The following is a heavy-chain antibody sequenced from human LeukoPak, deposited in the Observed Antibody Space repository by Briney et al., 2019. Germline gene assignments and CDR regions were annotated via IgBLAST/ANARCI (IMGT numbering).Heavy chain of an antibody. D-gene: IGHD3-3*01. CDR2: IYYSGST. Sequence: SETLSLPCTVSGGSISSHYWSWIRQPPGKGLEWIGYIYYSGSTNYNPSLKSRVTISVDTSKNQFSLKLSSVTAADTAVYYCARDSTSGSFWCGYYPLGYYYYMDVWGKGTTVTVSS. V-gene: IGHV4-59*11. CDR3: ARDSTSGSFWCGYYPLGYYYYMDV. CDR1: GGSISSHY. J-gene: IGHJ6*03.